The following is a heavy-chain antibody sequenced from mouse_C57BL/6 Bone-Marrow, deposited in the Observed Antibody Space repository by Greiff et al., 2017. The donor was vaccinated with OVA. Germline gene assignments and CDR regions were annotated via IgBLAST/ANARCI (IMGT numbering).Heavy chain of an antibody. Sequence: VQLQQSGAELVRPGASVTLSCKASGYTFTDYEMRWVKQTPVHGLEWIGAIDPETGGTAYNQKFKGKAILTADKSSSTAYMELRSLTSEDSAVYYCTRGGSPLFDYWGQGTTLTVSS. J-gene: IGHJ2*01. CDR2: IDPETGGT. CDR1: GYTFTDYE. CDR3: TRGGSPLFDY. V-gene: IGHV1-15*01.